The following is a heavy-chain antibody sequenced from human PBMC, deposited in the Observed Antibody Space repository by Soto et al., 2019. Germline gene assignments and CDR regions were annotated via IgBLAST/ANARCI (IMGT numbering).Heavy chain of an antibody. CDR1: GGSISSSSYY. CDR3: ASSYCCGGIFYSRAPYYYYYYMDV. V-gene: IGHV4-39*01. J-gene: IGHJ6*03. CDR2: IYYSGST. Sequence: PSETLSLTCTVSGGSISSSSYYWGWIRQPPGKGLEWMGIIYYSGSTYYNPSLKSRVTISVDTSKNQFSLKLSSVTAADTAVYYCASSYCCGGIFYSRAPYYYYYYMDVWGKGTTVTVSS. D-gene: IGHD2-15*01.